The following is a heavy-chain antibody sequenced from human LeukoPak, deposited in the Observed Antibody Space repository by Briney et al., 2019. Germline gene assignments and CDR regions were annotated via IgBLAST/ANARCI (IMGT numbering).Heavy chain of an antibody. CDR3: AGALLKGAVYYYYYMDV. CDR1: GITVSSNY. CDR2: IYSGGST. Sequence: PGGSLRLSCAASGITVSSNYMSWVRQAPGKGLEWDSVIYSGGSTYYADSVKGRFTISRDNSKNTLYLQMNSLRAEDTAVYYCAGALLKGAVYYYYYMDVWGKGTTVTVSS. V-gene: IGHV3-53*01. J-gene: IGHJ6*03.